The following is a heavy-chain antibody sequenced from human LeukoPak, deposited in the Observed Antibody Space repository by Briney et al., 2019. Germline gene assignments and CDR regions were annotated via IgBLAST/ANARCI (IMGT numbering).Heavy chain of an antibody. J-gene: IGHJ4*02. CDR3: ARGSRYYGSGSYPIKRRCYFDY. V-gene: IGHV4-34*01. CDR2: INHSGST. D-gene: IGHD3-10*01. CDR1: GGSFSGYY. Sequence: PSETLSLTCAVYGGSFSGYYWSWIRQPPGKGREWIGEINHSGSTNYNPSLKSRVTISVDTSKNQFSLKLSSVTAADTAVYYCARGSRYYGSGSYPIKRRCYFDYWGQGTLVTVSS.